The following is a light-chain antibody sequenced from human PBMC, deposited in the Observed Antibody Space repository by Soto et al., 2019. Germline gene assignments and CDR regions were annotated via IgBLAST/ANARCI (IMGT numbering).Light chain of an antibody. CDR2: DAS. V-gene: IGKV3-11*01. CDR1: QSVSSY. Sequence: EIVLTQSPATLSLSPGERATLSCRASQSVSSYLAWYQQKPGQAPRLLIYDASHRATGIPARFSGSGSGTDFTLTISSLEAEDFAIYYCQPPNGWPPVCTFGQGTKLEIK. CDR3: QPPNGWPPVCT. J-gene: IGKJ2*02.